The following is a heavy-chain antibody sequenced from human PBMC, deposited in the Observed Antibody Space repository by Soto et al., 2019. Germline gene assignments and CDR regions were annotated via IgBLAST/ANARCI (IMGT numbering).Heavy chain of an antibody. J-gene: IGHJ5*02. Sequence: ASVKVSCKASGGTFSSYAISWVRQATGQGLEWMGGIIPIFGTANCAQKFQGRVTITADESTITAYMELSSLISEDTAVYYCASAGVFSLDYGDPPNWFDPWGQGTLVTVSS. CDR3: ASAGVFSLDYGDPPNWFDP. CDR2: IIPIFGTA. D-gene: IGHD4-17*01. CDR1: GGTFSSYA. V-gene: IGHV1-69*13.